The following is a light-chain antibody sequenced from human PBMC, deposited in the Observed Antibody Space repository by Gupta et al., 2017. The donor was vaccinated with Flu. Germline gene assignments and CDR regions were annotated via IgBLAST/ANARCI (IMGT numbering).Light chain of an antibody. CDR2: DAS. CDR3: RQRGNSIT. Sequence: ECEWAQAPVTRTFTQGDSATLSCSPSQSGSYSRAWYQQRPGQAPRLLSYDASSGTGSGTDFTLTSISPEPEDFEVYYGRQRGNSITFGQGTRLEIK. J-gene: IGKJ5*01. CDR1: QSGSYS. V-gene: IGKV3-11*01.